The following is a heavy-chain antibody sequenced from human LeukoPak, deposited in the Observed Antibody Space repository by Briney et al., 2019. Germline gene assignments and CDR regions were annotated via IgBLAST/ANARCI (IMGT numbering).Heavy chain of an antibody. CDR2: ISGSGDNT. CDR1: GFTFSKYA. Sequence: GGSLRLSCAVSGFTFSKYAMSWVRQAPGKGLEWVSAISGSGDNTYYADSVKGRFTVSRDNSKNTLYVQMKSLRAEDTAVYYCAKDFVVVPGNVNYFDYWGQGTLVTVSS. V-gene: IGHV3-23*01. D-gene: IGHD2-21*02. CDR3: AKDFVVVPGNVNYFDY. J-gene: IGHJ4*02.